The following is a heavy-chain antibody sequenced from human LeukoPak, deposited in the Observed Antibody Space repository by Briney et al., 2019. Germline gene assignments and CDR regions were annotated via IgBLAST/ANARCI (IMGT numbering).Heavy chain of an antibody. Sequence: KPSETLSLTCAVYGGSFSGYYWSWIRQPPGKGLEWIGEINHSGSTNYNPSLKSRVTISVDTSKNQFSLKLSSVTAADTAVYYCARGSGCSSTICYFRYWGQGTLVTVSS. CDR1: GGSFSGYY. D-gene: IGHD2-2*01. V-gene: IGHV4-34*01. CDR2: INHSGST. J-gene: IGHJ4*02. CDR3: ARGSGCSSTICYFRY.